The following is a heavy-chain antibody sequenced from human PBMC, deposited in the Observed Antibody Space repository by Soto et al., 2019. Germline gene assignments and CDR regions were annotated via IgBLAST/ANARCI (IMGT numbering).Heavy chain of an antibody. CDR2: INNDGSST. V-gene: IGHV3-74*03. Sequence: SLRLSCATSGFTFSRYWMHWVRQAPGKGLVWVSRINNDGSSTSYADSVRGRFTISRDNARNTLYLQMNSLRAEDTAVYYCARDKEGGSGSYFYYFDSWGQGTLVTVSS. D-gene: IGHD3-10*01. CDR1: GFTFSRYW. CDR3: ARDKEGGSGSYFYYFDS. J-gene: IGHJ4*02.